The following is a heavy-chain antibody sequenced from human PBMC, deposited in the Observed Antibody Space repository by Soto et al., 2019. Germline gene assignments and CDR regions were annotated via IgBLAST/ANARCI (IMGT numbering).Heavy chain of an antibody. Sequence: ASVKVSCTASGGTFSSYSINWLRQASVQGPEWMGWMNAKSGDTFFPQRFRGKFNMTWDTSLSTAYMEVGSLTSHDTAIYYCARGNPFNYAGFDVWGQGTTVTVSS. V-gene: IGHV1-8*02. CDR3: ARGNPFNYAGFDV. CDR2: MNAKSGDT. D-gene: IGHD3-16*01. CDR1: GGTFSSYS. J-gene: IGHJ6*02.